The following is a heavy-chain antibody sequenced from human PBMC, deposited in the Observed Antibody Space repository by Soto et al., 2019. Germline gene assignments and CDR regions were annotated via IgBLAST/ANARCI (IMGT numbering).Heavy chain of an antibody. CDR1: GYTFTSYG. J-gene: IGHJ4*02. V-gene: IGHV1-18*01. D-gene: IGHD3-22*01. CDR3: ARAPYYDSSGYYLGDFDY. Sequence: ASVKVSCKASGYTFTSYGISWVRQAPGQGLEWMGWISAYNGNTNYAQKLQGRVTMTTDTSTSTAYMELRSLRSDDTAVYYCARAPYYDSSGYYLGDFDYWGQGTLVTVSS. CDR2: ISAYNGNT.